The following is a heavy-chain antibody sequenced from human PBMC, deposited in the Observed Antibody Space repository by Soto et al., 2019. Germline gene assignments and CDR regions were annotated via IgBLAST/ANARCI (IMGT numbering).Heavy chain of an antibody. V-gene: IGHV3-23*01. CDR1: GFTFTSSG. Sequence: EVQLLESGGGLVQPGGSLRLSCAASGFTFTSSGMTWVRQAPGKGLEWVSAISGSGGSTYYADSVKGRFTISRDNSKNTLYLQMNSLRAEDTAVYYCAKESGAAGGAFDIWGQGTMVTVSS. J-gene: IGHJ3*02. CDR2: ISGSGGST. CDR3: AKESGAAGGAFDI. D-gene: IGHD3-3*01.